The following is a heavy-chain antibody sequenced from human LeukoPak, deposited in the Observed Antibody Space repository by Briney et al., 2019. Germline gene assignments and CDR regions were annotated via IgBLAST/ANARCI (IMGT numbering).Heavy chain of an antibody. J-gene: IGHJ6*03. Sequence: ASVKVSCKASGYTFTSYYIHWVRQAPGQGLEWMGLINPSGGSTNYAQKFQGRVTMTRDTSISTAYMELSRLRSDDTAVYYCARAQVYYYYYMDVWGKGTTVTVSS. CDR3: ARAQVYYYYYMDV. V-gene: IGHV1-2*02. CDR1: GYTFTSYY. CDR2: INPSGGST.